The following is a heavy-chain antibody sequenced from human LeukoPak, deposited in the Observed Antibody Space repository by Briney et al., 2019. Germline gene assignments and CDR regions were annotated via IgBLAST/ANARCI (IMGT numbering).Heavy chain of an antibody. CDR3: ARXSGAXRTIDAFDI. J-gene: IGHJ3*02. D-gene: IGHD2-15*01. CDR2: INHSGST. CDR1: GGSFSGYY. Sequence: SETLSLTCAVYGGSFSGYYWSWIRQPPGKGLEWIGEINHSGSTNYNPSLKSRVTISVDTSKNQFSLKLSSVTAADTAVYYCARXSGAXRTIDAFDIWGQGTVVTVSS. V-gene: IGHV4-34*01.